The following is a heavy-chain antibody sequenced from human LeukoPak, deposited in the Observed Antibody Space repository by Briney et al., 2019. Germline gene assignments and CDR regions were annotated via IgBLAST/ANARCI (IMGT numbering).Heavy chain of an antibody. J-gene: IGHJ2*01. CDR2: INHSGST. CDR1: GGSFSGYY. V-gene: IGHV4-34*01. D-gene: IGHD4-23*01. Sequence: SETLSLTCAVYGGSFSGYYWSWIRQPPGKGLEWIGEINHSGSTNYNPSLKSRVTISVDTSKNQFSLKLSSVTATDTAIYYCAREGGNSLWYFDLWGRGTLVTVSS. CDR3: AREGGNSLWYFDL.